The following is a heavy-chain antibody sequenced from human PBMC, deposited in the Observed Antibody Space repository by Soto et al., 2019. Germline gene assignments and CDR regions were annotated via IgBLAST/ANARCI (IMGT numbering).Heavy chain of an antibody. V-gene: IGHV1-18*04. CDR1: GYTFTSYG. CDR3: ARGGYYDSSGSRNYYYYGMNV. D-gene: IGHD3-22*01. CDR2: ISAYDGNT. J-gene: IGHJ6*02. Sequence: QAQLVQSGAEVKKPGASVKVSCKASGYTFTSYGINWVRQAPGQGREWLGGISAYDGNTKYAQSVQGRVSMTTDTSTRTAYMELRSLRSDDTAMYYCARGGYYDSSGSRNYYYYGMNVWGQGTTVSVSS.